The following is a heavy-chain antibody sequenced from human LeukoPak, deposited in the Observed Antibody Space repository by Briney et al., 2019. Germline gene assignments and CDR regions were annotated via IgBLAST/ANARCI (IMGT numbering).Heavy chain of an antibody. Sequence: ASVNVSFTASGYTFTSYGISWVRQAPGQGLEWMGWISAYNGNTNYAQKLQGRVTMTTDTSTSTAYMELRSLRSDDTAVYYCARDTSDCSSTSCLIHGNWFDPWGQGTLVTVSS. D-gene: IGHD2-2*01. J-gene: IGHJ5*02. CDR2: ISAYNGNT. V-gene: IGHV1-18*01. CDR3: ARDTSDCSSTSCLIHGNWFDP. CDR1: GYTFTSYG.